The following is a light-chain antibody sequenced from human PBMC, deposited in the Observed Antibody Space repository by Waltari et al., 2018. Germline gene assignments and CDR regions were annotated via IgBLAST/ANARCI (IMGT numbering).Light chain of an antibody. CDR1: PGISNS. CDR3: QQYYSIALN. V-gene: IGKV1-NL1*01. Sequence: DIQMTQSPSSLSAFVGDRVTITCRARPGISNSLAWYQQKPGKAPKLLLYAASRLESGFPSRFSGSGSGTDYTLTIRRLQPEDCATYYCQQYYSIALNFGGGTKVEIK. J-gene: IGKJ4*01. CDR2: AAS.